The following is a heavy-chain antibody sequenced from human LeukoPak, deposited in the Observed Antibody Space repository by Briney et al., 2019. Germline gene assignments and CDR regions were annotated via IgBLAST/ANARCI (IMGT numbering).Heavy chain of an antibody. CDR3: AEEGIAVASFDY. CDR1: GFTFRIYA. Sequence: GGSLRLSCTASGFTFRIYAMSWVRQGPGKGLEWVSAISGSGDSTFYADSVRGRFTISRDNSKNTLYLQMNSLGAEDTAVYYCAEEGIAVASFDYWGQGILVTVSS. J-gene: IGHJ4*02. D-gene: IGHD6-19*01. V-gene: IGHV3-23*01. CDR2: ISGSGDST.